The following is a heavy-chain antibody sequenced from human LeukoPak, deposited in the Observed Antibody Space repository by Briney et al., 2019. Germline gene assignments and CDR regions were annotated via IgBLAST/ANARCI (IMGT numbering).Heavy chain of an antibody. D-gene: IGHD3-22*01. CDR1: GASISTYY. J-gene: IGHJ3*02. CDR2: IKTSGST. V-gene: IGHV4-4*07. CDR3: AKSNGYGLIDI. Sequence: SETLSLTCRVSGASISTYYWSWIRQPVGKGLEWIGQIKTSGSTHYNSSLESRVTMSLDTSKKQFSLNLTSVTAADTAVYYCAKSNGYGLIDIWGQGTMVTVSS.